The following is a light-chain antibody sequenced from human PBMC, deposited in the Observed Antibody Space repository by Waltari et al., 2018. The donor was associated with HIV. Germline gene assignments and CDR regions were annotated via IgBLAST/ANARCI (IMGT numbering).Light chain of an antibody. CDR2: RNN. CDR1: SSTIGSTS. CDR3: AAWDDSLSGWV. Sequence: QSVLTQPPSASGTPGQRVTISCSGNSSTIGSTSVYWYQQLPGTTPKLLIYRNNQRPSGVPDRFSGSKSGTSASLAISGLRSEDEADYYCAAWDDSLSGWVFGGGTKLTVL. J-gene: IGLJ3*02. V-gene: IGLV1-47*01.